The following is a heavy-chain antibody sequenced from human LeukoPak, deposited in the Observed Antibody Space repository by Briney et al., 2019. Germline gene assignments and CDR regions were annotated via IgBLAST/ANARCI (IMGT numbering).Heavy chain of an antibody. D-gene: IGHD2-21*01. J-gene: IGHJ4*02. CDR1: GFTFSDYS. Sequence: GGSLRLSRVASGFTFSDYSMNWVRQAPGKGLEWVSAIGSTSTFISYADSVRGRFTISRDNAENSLYLQMNSLRAEDTAIYFCARERSVVADYWGQGTLVTVS. CDR3: ARERSVVADY. V-gene: IGHV3-21*01. CDR2: IGSTSTFI.